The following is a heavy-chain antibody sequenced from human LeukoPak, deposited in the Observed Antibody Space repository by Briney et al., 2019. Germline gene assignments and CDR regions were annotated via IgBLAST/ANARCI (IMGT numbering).Heavy chain of an antibody. J-gene: IGHJ4*02. CDR3: ARDLTYCSGGSCHPSPIDF. V-gene: IGHV3-74*01. Sequence: PGGSLRLSCAASGFTVSSNYMSWVRQAPGKGLVWVSHINTDASSTNYAVSVKGRFTISRDNAKNTLYLQMNSLRAEDTAVYYCARDLTYCSGGSCHPSPIDFWGQGTLVTVSS. D-gene: IGHD2-15*01. CDR2: INTDASST. CDR1: GFTVSSNY.